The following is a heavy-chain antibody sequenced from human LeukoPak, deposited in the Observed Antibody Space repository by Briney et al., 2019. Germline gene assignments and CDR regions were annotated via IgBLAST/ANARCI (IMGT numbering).Heavy chain of an antibody. V-gene: IGHV3-48*03. CDR1: GFTFSSYE. Sequence: PGGSLRLSCAASGFTFSSYEMNWVRQAPGKGLEWVSYISRSGNTIYYADSVKGRFTISRDNAKNSLYLQMNSLRAEDTAVYYCARAVLGGEGDWDYWGQGTLVTVSS. CDR2: ISRSGNTI. J-gene: IGHJ4*02. D-gene: IGHD3-10*01. CDR3: ARAVLGGEGDWDY.